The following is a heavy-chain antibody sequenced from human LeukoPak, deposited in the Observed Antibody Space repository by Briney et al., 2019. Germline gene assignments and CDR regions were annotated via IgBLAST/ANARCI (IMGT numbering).Heavy chain of an antibody. Sequence: SSETLSLTCAVYGGSFSGYYWSWIRQPPGKGLEWIGEINHSGSTNYNPSLKSRVTISVDTSKNQFSLKLSSVTAADTAVYYCARLHYYDSSGYPWWGQGTLVTVSS. J-gene: IGHJ4*02. D-gene: IGHD3-22*01. CDR2: INHSGST. CDR3: ARLHYYDSSGYPW. CDR1: GGSFSGYY. V-gene: IGHV4-34*01.